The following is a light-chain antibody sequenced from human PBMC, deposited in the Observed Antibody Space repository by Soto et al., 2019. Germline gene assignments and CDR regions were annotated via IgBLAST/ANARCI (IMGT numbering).Light chain of an antibody. CDR2: GAS. J-gene: IGKJ1*01. CDR3: QHYKNYPWT. V-gene: IGKV1-8*01. CDR1: QDVGRY. Sequence: AIRITHSPSSLSASAVDRVAIACRASQDVGRYLAWYQQKPGQAPKLLIYGASTWQSGVPSRFSGCGSGTDFTLTISCLQSEDFATYYCQHYKNYPWTFGQGTKVEIK.